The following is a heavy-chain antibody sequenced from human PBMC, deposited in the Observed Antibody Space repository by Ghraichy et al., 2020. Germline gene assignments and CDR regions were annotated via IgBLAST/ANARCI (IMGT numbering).Heavy chain of an antibody. CDR3: ARDRYYYDSSGYYDY. CDR1: GFTFSSYS. CDR2: ISSSSSTI. V-gene: IGHV3-48*01. Sequence: GSLRLSCAASGFTFSSYSMNWVRQAPGKGLEWVSYISSSSSTIYYADSVKGRFTISRDNAKNSLYLQMNSLRAEDTAVYYCARDRYYYDSSGYYDYWGQGTLVTVSS. J-gene: IGHJ4*02. D-gene: IGHD3-22*01.